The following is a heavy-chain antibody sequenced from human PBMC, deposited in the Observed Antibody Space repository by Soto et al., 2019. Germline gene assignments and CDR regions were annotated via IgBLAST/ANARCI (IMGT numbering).Heavy chain of an antibody. J-gene: IGHJ5*02. CDR1: GGSISSSSYY. Sequence: ETLSLTCTVSGGSISSSSYYWGWIRQPPGKGLEWIGSIYYSGSTYYNPSLKSRVTISVDTSKNQFSLKLSSVTAADTAVYYCARHSRYCSSTSCYLPNWFDPWGQGTLVTVSS. D-gene: IGHD2-2*01. V-gene: IGHV4-39*01. CDR3: ARHSRYCSSTSCYLPNWFDP. CDR2: IYYSGST.